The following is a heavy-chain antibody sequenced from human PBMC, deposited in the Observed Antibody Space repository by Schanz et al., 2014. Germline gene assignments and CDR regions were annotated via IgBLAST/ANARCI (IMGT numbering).Heavy chain of an antibody. CDR3: ARDRDAGGYDS. CDR2: IWFDGSNK. D-gene: IGHD2-8*02. J-gene: IGHJ5*01. Sequence: QVQLVESGGGLVQPGRSLRLSCAASGFTFSRSGMHWVRQAPGKGLEWVAIIWFDGSNKYYADSVKGRFTISRDNSKNTLFLQMNSLRAEDTAVYYCARDRDAGGYDSWGQGTLVTVSS. V-gene: IGHV3-33*01. CDR1: GFTFSRSG.